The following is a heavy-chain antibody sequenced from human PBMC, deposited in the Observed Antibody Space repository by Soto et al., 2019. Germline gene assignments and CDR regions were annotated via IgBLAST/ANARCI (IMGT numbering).Heavy chain of an antibody. D-gene: IGHD6-13*01. V-gene: IGHV3-23*01. CDR3: AKAIAAAGTRRGMDV. Sequence: EVQLLESGGGLVQPGGSLRLSCAASGFTFSSYAMSWVRQAPGKGLEWVSAISGSGGSTYYADSVKGRFTISRDNSKNTLYQQRNSLRDEDTAVYCCAKAIAAAGTRRGMDVWGQGTTVTVSS. CDR1: GFTFSSYA. CDR2: ISGSGGST. J-gene: IGHJ6*02.